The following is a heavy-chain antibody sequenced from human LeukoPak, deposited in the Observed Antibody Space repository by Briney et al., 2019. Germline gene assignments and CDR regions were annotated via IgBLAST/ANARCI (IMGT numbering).Heavy chain of an antibody. D-gene: IGHD2-15*01. J-gene: IGHJ4*02. CDR2: IYSGGST. CDR1: TFTVSSNY. CDR3: AKEGSGLYFDY. V-gene: IGHV3-53*01. Sequence: GGSLRLSCAASTFTVSSNYMNSVRQAPGKGLEWVSVIYSGGSTYYADSAKGRFTISRDNSKNTLYLQMNSLKAEDTAVYYCAKEGSGLYFDYWGQGTLVTVSS.